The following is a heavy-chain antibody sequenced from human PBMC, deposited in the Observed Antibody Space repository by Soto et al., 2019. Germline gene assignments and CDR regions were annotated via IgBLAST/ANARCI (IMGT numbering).Heavy chain of an antibody. J-gene: IGHJ4*02. CDR2: ISAYNGNT. CDR3: ARGEGYDFWSGYYSEYYFDY. CDR1: GYTLTSYG. Sequence: QVQLVQSGAEVKKPGASVKVSCKASGYTLTSYGISWERQAPGQGLEWMGWISAYNGNTNYAQKLQGRVTMTTDTSTSTAYMERRSLISDDTAVYYCARGEGYDFWSGYYSEYYFDYWGQGTLVPVSS. D-gene: IGHD3-3*01. V-gene: IGHV1-18*01.